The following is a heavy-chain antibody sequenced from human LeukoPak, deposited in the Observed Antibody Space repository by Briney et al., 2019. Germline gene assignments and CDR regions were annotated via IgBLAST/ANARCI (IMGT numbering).Heavy chain of an antibody. CDR2: ISAYNGNT. CDR3: ARDFRYQSSASMPFYGDYAEAHDAFDI. Sequence: GASVKVSCKASGYTFTSYGISWVRQAPGQGLEWMEWISAYNGNTNYAQKLQGRVTMTTDTSTSTAYMELRSLRSDDTAVYYCARDFRYQSSASMPFYGDYAEAHDAFDIWGQGTMVTVSS. J-gene: IGHJ3*02. D-gene: IGHD4-17*01. V-gene: IGHV1-18*01. CDR1: GYTFTSYG.